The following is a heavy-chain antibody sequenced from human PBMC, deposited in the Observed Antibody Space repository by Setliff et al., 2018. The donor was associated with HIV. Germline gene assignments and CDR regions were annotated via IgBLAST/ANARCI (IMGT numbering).Heavy chain of an antibody. CDR1: GGSISSGGYY. J-gene: IGHJ2*01. CDR3: ASGSGSHYNSGDWYFDR. CDR2: IYYSGST. Sequence: SETLSLTCAVSGGSISSGGYYWSWIRQHPGKGLEWIGYIYYSGSTYFNPSLKSRVAISVATSENQFSLILNSVTAADTAVYYCASGSGSHYNSGDWYFDRWGRGTLVTVSS. D-gene: IGHD3-10*01. V-gene: IGHV4-31*11.